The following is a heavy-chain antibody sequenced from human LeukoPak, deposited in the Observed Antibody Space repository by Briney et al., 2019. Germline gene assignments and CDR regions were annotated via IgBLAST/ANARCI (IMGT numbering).Heavy chain of an antibody. CDR2: VHSSGST. J-gene: IGHJ3*02. Sequence: SQTLSLTCTVSGGSISSGSYNWNWVRQPAGKGLEWIGRVHSSGSTNYNPSLKSRVTISVDTSKNEFSLKLSSLTAADTAVYYCARVGEVEWFFAFDIWGQGTMVTVSS. CDR1: GGSISSGSYN. D-gene: IGHD3-3*01. V-gene: IGHV4-61*02. CDR3: ARVGEVEWFFAFDI.